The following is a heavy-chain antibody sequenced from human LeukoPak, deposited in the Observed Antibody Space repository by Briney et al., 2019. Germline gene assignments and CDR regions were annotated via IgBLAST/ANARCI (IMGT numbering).Heavy chain of an antibody. Sequence: SQTLSLTCAISGDSVSSNSAAWNWIRQSPSRGLEWLGRTYYSSKWYNDYAVSVKSRITINPDTSKDQFSLQLNSVTPEDTALYYCARGAVAVRNAFDIWGQGTMVTVSS. CDR2: TYYSSKWYN. V-gene: IGHV6-1*01. D-gene: IGHD6-19*01. CDR3: ARGAVAVRNAFDI. CDR1: GDSVSSNSAA. J-gene: IGHJ3*02.